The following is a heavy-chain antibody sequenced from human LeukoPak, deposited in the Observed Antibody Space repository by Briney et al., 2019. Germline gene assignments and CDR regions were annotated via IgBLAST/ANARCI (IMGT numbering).Heavy chain of an antibody. J-gene: IGHJ4*02. CDR2: INTSGST. V-gene: IGHV4-61*02. CDR3: ARGGTRLLFDY. D-gene: IGHD3-10*01. CDR1: GGSISSGSYY. Sequence: SQTLSLTCTVSGGSISSGSYYWSWIRQPAGKGLEWIGRINTSGSTNYNPSLKSRVTISVDTSKNQFSLKLSSVTAADTAVYYCARGGTRLLFDYWGQGTLVTVSS.